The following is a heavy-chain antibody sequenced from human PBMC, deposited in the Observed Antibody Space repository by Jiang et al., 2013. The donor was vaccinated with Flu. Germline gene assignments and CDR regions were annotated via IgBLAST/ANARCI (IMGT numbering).Heavy chain of an antibody. CDR2: IYYSGTT. CDR1: GGSIISEKSY. CDR3: ASQHWDHGVGSYYMSH. V-gene: IGHV4-39*07. Sequence: KPSETLSLSCTVSGGSIISEKSYWGWIRQPPGKGLEWIGSIYYSGTTYYNPSLKNRVTISVDTSKKQFSLKLSSVTAADTAVYYCASQHWDHGVGSYYMSHWGQGTLVTVSS. J-gene: IGHJ4*02. D-gene: IGHD3-10*01.